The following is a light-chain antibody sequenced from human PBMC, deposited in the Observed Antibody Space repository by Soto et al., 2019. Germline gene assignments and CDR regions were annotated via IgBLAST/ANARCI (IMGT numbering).Light chain of an antibody. V-gene: IGLV1-51*01. J-gene: IGLJ1*01. Sequence: QSVLTQPPSVSAAPGQKVAISVAGSDYIILVNYVSLYQQLPRTAPDFLIDYDNKRPSGIPGRSSGSKSGTSATLVIACLQTGDEADYYCGTRDSILTGYVFGTVTKVTV. CDR3: GTRDSILTGYV. CDR2: YDN. CDR1: DYIILVNY.